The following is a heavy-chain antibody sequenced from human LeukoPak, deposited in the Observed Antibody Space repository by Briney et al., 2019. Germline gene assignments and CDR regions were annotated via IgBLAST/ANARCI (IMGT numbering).Heavy chain of an antibody. CDR2: IYYSGIT. V-gene: IGHV4-59*01. D-gene: IGHD5-24*01. J-gene: IGHJ4*02. Sequence: SETLSHTCTVSGGSISSYYWSWIRQPPGKGLEWIGYIYYSGITKYNPSLMSRVSMSVDTSKNQFSLKLRSVTPADTAVYYCAGERNGYNPDWGQGTLVTVSS. CDR1: GGSISSYY. CDR3: AGERNGYNPD.